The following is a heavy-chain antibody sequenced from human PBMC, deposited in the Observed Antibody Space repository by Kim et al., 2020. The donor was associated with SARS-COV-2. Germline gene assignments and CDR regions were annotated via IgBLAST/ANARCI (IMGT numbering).Heavy chain of an antibody. Sequence: GGSLRLSCAASGFTFSSYSMNWVRQAPGKGLEWVSSISSSSSYIYYADSVKGRFTISRDNAKNSLYLQMNSLRAEDTAVYYCARDGGIQLWFSNSGLHYGMDVWGQGTTVTVSS. CDR1: GFTFSSYS. D-gene: IGHD5-18*01. V-gene: IGHV3-21*01. J-gene: IGHJ6*02. CDR2: ISSSSSYI. CDR3: ARDGGIQLWFSNSGLHYGMDV.